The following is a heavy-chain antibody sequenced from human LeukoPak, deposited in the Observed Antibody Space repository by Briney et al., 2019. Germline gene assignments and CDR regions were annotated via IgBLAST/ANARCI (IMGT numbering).Heavy chain of an antibody. CDR1: GFTFSSYW. CDR3: AKGGVVTRPSSYYYYMDV. J-gene: IGHJ6*03. V-gene: IGHV3-74*01. CDR2: IKSDGSTK. Sequence: GGSLRLSCAASGFTFSSYWMHWVRQAPGKGLVWVSRIKSDGSTKSYADSVKGRVTISRDNAKNTLYLQMNSLRAEDTAVYYCAKGGVVTRPSSYYYYMDVWGKGTTVTISS. D-gene: IGHD5-12*01.